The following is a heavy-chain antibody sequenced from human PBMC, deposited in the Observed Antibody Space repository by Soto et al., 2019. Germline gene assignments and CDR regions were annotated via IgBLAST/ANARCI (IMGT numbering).Heavy chain of an antibody. Sequence: QVQLVQSGAEVKKPGASVKVSCKTSGYSFSEYRMHWVRQAPGQGLEWMGWVNPINGNTNYAQDFQGRVTMTSDASTKTVYMELSSLTSDDTSTVYCARENWHFEYWCQGTLITVSS. CDR3: ARENWHFEY. CDR1: GYSFSEYR. D-gene: IGHD3-3*02. V-gene: IGHV1-2*02. J-gene: IGHJ4*02. CDR2: VNPINGNT.